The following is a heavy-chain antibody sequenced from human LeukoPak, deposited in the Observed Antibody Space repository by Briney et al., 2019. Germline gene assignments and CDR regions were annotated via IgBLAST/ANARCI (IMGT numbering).Heavy chain of an antibody. CDR2: INHSGST. J-gene: IGHJ4*02. Sequence: SETLSLTCAVYGGSFSGYYWSWIRQPPGKGLEWIGEINHSGSTNYNPSLKSRVNISVDTSKNQFSLKLSYVTAADTAVYYCASGEGSSGYYYVYWGQGTLVTVSS. CDR1: GGSFSGYY. D-gene: IGHD3-22*01. CDR3: ASGEGSSGYYYVY. V-gene: IGHV4-34*01.